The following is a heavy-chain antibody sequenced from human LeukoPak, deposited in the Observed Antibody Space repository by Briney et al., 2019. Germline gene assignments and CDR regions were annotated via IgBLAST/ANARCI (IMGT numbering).Heavy chain of an antibody. D-gene: IGHD7-27*01. CDR1: GGSISSGDYY. J-gene: IGHJ4*02. Sequence: SETLSLTCTVSGGSISSGDYYWSWIRQPPGKGLEWIGYIYYSGRTYYNPSLKSRVTISVDTSKNQFSLKLSSVTAADTAVYYCASGELGTVFDYWGQGTLVTVSS. CDR3: ASGELGTVFDY. CDR2: IYYSGRT. V-gene: IGHV4-30-4*08.